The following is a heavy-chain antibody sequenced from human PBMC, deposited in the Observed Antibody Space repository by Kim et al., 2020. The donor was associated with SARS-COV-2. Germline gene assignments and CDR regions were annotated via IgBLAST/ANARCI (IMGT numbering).Heavy chain of an antibody. D-gene: IGHD3-10*01. Sequence: NYNPSLKSRVTISVDKSKNQFSLKLSSVTAADTAVYYCARRGRGVEVRGPWGQGTLVTVSS. J-gene: IGHJ5*02. V-gene: IGHV4-4*02. CDR3: ARRGRGVEVRGP.